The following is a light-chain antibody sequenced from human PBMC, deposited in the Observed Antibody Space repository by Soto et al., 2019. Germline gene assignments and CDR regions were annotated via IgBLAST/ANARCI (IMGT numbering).Light chain of an antibody. CDR1: NSNIGAGYD. CDR2: GNS. Sequence: QSALTQPPSVSGAPGQRVTISCTGSNSNIGAGYDVHWYQQLPGTAPKLLIYGNSNRPSGVPDRFSGSKSVTSASLVITGLQAEDEADYYCQPYDSSLSGSVFGTGTKVTVL. V-gene: IGLV1-40*01. J-gene: IGLJ1*01. CDR3: QPYDSSLSGSV.